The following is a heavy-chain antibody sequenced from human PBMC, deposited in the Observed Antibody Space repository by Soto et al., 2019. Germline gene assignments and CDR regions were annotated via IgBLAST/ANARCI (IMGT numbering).Heavy chain of an antibody. Sequence: PSETLSLTCTVSGGSISSSSYYWGWIRQPPGKGLEWIGSIYYSGSTYYNPSLKSRVTISVDTSKNQFSLKLSSVTAADTAVYYCARHYYYDSSGYYVAFDIWGQGTMVIVS. D-gene: IGHD3-22*01. J-gene: IGHJ3*02. CDR2: IYYSGST. V-gene: IGHV4-39*01. CDR3: ARHYYYDSSGYYVAFDI. CDR1: GGSISSSSYY.